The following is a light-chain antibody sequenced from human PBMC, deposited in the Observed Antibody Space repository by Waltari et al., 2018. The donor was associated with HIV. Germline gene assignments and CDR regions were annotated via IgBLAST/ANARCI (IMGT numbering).Light chain of an antibody. Sequence: SYELTQPPSVSVSPGQTASITCSGDKLGDKYAYWYQQKPGQSPVLVIYQDSKRPSGIPERFSGSNSGNTATLTISGTQAMDEADYYCQAWDTRTVVFGGGTKVTVL. CDR3: QAWDTRTVV. CDR1: KLGDKY. CDR2: QDS. J-gene: IGLJ2*01. V-gene: IGLV3-1*01.